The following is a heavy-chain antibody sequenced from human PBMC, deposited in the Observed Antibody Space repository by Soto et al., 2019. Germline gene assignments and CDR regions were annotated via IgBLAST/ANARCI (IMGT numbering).Heavy chain of an antibody. CDR3: AREEYCSGGSCPQGYGMDV. V-gene: IGHV4-34*01. J-gene: IGHJ6*02. CDR2: INHSGST. Sequence: SETLSPTCAVYGGSFSGYYWSWIRQPPGKGLEWIGEINHSGSTNYNPSLKSRVTISVDTYKNQFSLKLSSVTAADTAVYYCAREEYCSGGSCPQGYGMDVWGQGTTVTVSS. CDR1: GGSFSGYY. D-gene: IGHD2-15*01.